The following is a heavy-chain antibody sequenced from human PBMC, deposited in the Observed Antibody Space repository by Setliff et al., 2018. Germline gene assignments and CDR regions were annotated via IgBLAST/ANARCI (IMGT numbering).Heavy chain of an antibody. CDR2: INHSGST. J-gene: IGHJ3*02. V-gene: IGHV4-34*01. Sequence: PSETLSLTCTVSGGSISSHYWSWIRQPPGKGLEWIGEINHSGSTNYNPSLKSRVTISVDTSKNQFSLKLSSVTAADTAVYYCARGPETRITGNRSNLNAFNIWGQGTMVTVSS. CDR1: GGSISSHY. D-gene: IGHD1-20*01. CDR3: ARGPETRITGNRSNLNAFNI.